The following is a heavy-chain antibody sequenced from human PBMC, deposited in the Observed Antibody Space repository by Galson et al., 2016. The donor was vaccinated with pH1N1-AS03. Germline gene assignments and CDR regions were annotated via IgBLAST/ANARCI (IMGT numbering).Heavy chain of an antibody. CDR3: AKDNDQSTIFGVVIPNLDY. CDR1: GFIFNTYA. CDR2: ISGSGTT. V-gene: IGHV3-23*01. Sequence: SLRLSCAASGFIFNTYAMTWVRQAPGKGLEWVSSISGSGTTYYADSVKGRFTISRDNSKDTLSLQMDSLRAEDTAVYYCAKDNDQSTIFGVVIPNLDYWGQGTLVTVSS. J-gene: IGHJ4*02. D-gene: IGHD3-3*01.